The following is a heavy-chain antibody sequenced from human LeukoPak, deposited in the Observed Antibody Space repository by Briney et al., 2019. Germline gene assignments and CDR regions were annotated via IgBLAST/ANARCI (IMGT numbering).Heavy chain of an antibody. Sequence: SETLPLTCAVYGGSFSGYYWSWIRQPPGKGLKWIGEINHSGSTNYNPSLKSRVTISVDTSKNQFSLKLSSVTAADTAVYYCARGRIYYDILTGYYRDDAFDIWGQGTMVTVSS. V-gene: IGHV4-34*01. J-gene: IGHJ3*02. CDR1: GGSFSGYY. D-gene: IGHD3-9*01. CDR2: INHSGST. CDR3: ARGRIYYDILTGYYRDDAFDI.